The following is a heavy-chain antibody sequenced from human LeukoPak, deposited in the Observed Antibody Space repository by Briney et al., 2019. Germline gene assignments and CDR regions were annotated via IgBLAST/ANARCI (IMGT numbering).Heavy chain of an antibody. V-gene: IGHV1-18*01. J-gene: IGHJ4*02. CDR3: AREGFFTAVLTQRYFDY. D-gene: IGHD5-18*01. Sequence: ASVKVSCKASGYTFTSYGITWVRQAPGQGLEWMGWISGYNGNTNYAQKVRGRVTMTTDTSTRTAYMELRGLRSDDTAVYYCAREGFFTAVLTQRYFDYWGQGTLVTVSS. CDR2: ISGYNGNT. CDR1: GYTFTSYG.